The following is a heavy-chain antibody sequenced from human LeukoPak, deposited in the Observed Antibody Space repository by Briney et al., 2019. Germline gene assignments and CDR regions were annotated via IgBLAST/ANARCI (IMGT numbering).Heavy chain of an antibody. Sequence: SETLSLTCTVSGGSMTNYYWSWTRQSPGKGLEWIGYIYYSGSTNYSPSLKSRVTISVDTSKNQCSLELSSVTAADTAMYYCARGYYDSSAYYIFDYWGQGTLVTVSS. CDR2: IYYSGST. V-gene: IGHV4-59*01. CDR1: GGSMTNYY. J-gene: IGHJ4*02. CDR3: ARGYYDSSAYYIFDY. D-gene: IGHD3-22*01.